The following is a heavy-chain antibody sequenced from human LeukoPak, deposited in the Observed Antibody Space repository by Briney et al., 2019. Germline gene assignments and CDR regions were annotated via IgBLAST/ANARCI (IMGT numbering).Heavy chain of an antibody. D-gene: IGHD6-19*01. J-gene: IGHJ4*02. CDR2: IRSKAHSYAT. CDR1: GFTFSGSS. V-gene: IGHV3-73*01. Sequence: PGGSLRLSRAASGFTFSGSSMQWVRQAPGKGLEWVGRIRSKAHSYATAYAASVKGRFTISRDDSKNTAYLQMNSLKTEDTAVYYCTSRGWCWGQGTLVTVSS. CDR3: TSRGWC.